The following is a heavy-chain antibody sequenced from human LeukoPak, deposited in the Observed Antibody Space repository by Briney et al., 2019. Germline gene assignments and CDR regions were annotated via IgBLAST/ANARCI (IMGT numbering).Heavy chain of an antibody. Sequence: SETLSLTCTVSGGSISSYYWTWIRQPPGKGLEWIGEINHSGTTNYNPSLKSRVIVSVDTSKSQFSLKLTSVTAADTAVYYCARGGRSEYFGSGSHDYWGQGTLVTVSS. D-gene: IGHD3-10*01. CDR2: INHSGTT. V-gene: IGHV4-34*01. CDR1: GGSISSYY. CDR3: ARGGRSEYFGSGSHDY. J-gene: IGHJ4*02.